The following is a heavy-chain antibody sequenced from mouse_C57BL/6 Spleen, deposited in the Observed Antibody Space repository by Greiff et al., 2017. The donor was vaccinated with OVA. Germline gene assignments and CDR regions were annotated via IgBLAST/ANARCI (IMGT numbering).Heavy chain of an antibody. CDR1: GYTFTSYD. CDR2: IYPRDGST. D-gene: IGHD1-1*01. Sequence: QVQLQQPGPELVKPGASVKLSCKASGYTFTSYDITWVKQRPGQGLEWIGWIYPRDGSTKYNEKFKGKATLTVDTSSSTSYMELHSLTSEDTAVYCGSRERSWCFDDWGPGTTVTVSS. J-gene: IGHJ1*01. CDR3: SRERSWCFDD. V-gene: IGHV1-85*01.